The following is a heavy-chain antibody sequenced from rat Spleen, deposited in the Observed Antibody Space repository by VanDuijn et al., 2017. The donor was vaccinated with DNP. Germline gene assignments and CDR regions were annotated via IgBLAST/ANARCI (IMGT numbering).Heavy chain of an antibody. CDR2: VNTGGGIT. CDR3: KLGGAY. J-gene: IGHJ2*01. D-gene: IGHD5-1*01. V-gene: IGHV5-25*01. CDR1: GFTFSDSY. Sequence: EVQLVESGGGLVQPGGSLKLSCAASGFTFSDSYMAWVRQAATKGLEWVASVNTGGGITYYRDSVQGRFTISRDNAKNTLYLQMDSLRSEDTATYYCKLGGAYWGQGVMVTVSS.